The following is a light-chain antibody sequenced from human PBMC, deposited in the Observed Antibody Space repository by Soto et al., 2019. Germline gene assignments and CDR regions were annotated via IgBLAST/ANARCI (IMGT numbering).Light chain of an antibody. Sequence: QSALTQPASVSGSPGQSITISWTGTNSDLPNYSSVSWYQQHPGKAPKLILFEAINRPSGISNRFSGSKSDTTASLTISGLQTDDEGDYYCASYTGNNAWLFGGGTKVTAL. V-gene: IGLV2-14*01. CDR2: EAI. J-gene: IGLJ2*01. CDR3: ASYTGNNAWL. CDR1: NSDLPNYSS.